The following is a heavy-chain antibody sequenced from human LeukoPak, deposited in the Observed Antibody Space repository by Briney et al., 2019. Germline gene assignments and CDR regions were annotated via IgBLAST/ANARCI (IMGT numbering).Heavy chain of an antibody. V-gene: IGHV3-53*01. J-gene: IGHJ4*02. CDR1: GGSISSYY. Sequence: SSETLSLTCTVSGGSISSYYWSWVRKAPGKGLEGVSVIYSGGSTYYADSVKGRFTISRDNSKNTLYLQMNSLRAEDTAVYYCARCPNWNYGYFDYWGQGTLVTVSS. D-gene: IGHD1-7*01. CDR3: ARCPNWNYGYFDY. CDR2: IYSGGST.